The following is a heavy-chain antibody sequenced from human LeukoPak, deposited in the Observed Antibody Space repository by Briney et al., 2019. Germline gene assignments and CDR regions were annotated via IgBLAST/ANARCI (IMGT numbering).Heavy chain of an antibody. CDR2: IWYDGSNK. J-gene: IGHJ6*03. D-gene: IGHD2-15*01. CDR3: ATDQELVADSSPDYYYCMDV. V-gene: IGHV3-30*02. Sequence: PGGSLRLSCAASGFTFSSYGMHWVRQAPGKGLEWVAVIWYDGSNKYYADSVKGRFTISRDNSKNTLYLQMNSLTSEDTAVYYCATDQELVADSSPDYYYCMDVWGKGTTVTVSS. CDR1: GFTFSSYG.